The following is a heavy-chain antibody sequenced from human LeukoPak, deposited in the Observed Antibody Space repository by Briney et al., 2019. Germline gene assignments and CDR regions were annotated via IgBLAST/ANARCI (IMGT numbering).Heavy chain of an antibody. CDR1: GFTFSSYT. CDR2: ISGNSNYI. V-gene: IGHV3-21*01. D-gene: IGHD4-17*01. Sequence: GGSLRLSCAASGFTFSSYTMNWVRQAPGKGLEWVSSISGNSNYIYYADSVKGRFTISRDNAKNSLYLQMNSLRAEDTAVCYCARDATTVTINYWGQGTLVTVSS. CDR3: ARDATTVTINY. J-gene: IGHJ4*02.